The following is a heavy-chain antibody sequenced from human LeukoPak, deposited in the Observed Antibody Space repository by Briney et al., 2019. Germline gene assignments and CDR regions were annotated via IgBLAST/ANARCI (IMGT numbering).Heavy chain of an antibody. Sequence: KRSQTLSLTCAISGDSVSSNSVAWNWIGQSPSRGLEWLGRTYYRSKWGNDYAVSVKGRITINPDTSKNQFSLQLNSVTPEDTAVYYCARSGGGNMPFDYWGQGNLVTVSS. D-gene: IGHD4-23*01. CDR3: ARSGGGNMPFDY. J-gene: IGHJ4*02. CDR2: TYYRSKWGN. CDR1: GDSVSSNSVA. V-gene: IGHV6-1*01.